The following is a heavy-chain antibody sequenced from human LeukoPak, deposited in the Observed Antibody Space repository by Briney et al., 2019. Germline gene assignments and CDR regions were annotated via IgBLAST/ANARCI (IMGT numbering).Heavy chain of an antibody. V-gene: IGHV3-23*01. CDR3: AKSEGRYYYYGMDV. J-gene: IGHJ6*02. Sequence: GGSLRLSCAASGFTFSSYAMNWVRRAPGKGLEWVSAISGSGVSTYYADSVKGRFTISRDNSKNTLYLQMNSLRAEDTAVYYCAKSEGRYYYYGMDVWGQGTTVTVSS. CDR2: ISGSGVST. CDR1: GFTFSSYA.